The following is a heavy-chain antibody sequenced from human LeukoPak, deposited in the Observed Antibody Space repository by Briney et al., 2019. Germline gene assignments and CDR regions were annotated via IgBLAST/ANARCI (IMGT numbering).Heavy chain of an antibody. J-gene: IGHJ4*02. D-gene: IGHD2-15*01. CDR1: GYTFTSYG. Sequence: ASVKVSCKASGYTFTSYGISWVRQAPGQGPEWMGWISAYNGNTNYAQKIQGRVTMTTDTSTSTAYMELRSLRSDDTAVYYCAFVVVVAASDYWGQGTLVTVSS. CDR3: AFVVVVAASDY. V-gene: IGHV1-18*01. CDR2: ISAYNGNT.